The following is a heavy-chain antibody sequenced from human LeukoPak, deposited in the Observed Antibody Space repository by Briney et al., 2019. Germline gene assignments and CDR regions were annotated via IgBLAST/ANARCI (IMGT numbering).Heavy chain of an antibody. V-gene: IGHV4-59*08. CDR2: IYYSGST. J-gene: IGHJ4*02. D-gene: IGHD3-22*01. Sequence: SETLSLTCTVSGGSLSRYYWSWIRQPPGKGLEWIGYIYYSGSTNYNPSLTSRVTISVDTSKNQFSLKLSSVTAADTAVYYCARHLPYYYDSSGYCFDYWGQGTLVTVSS. CDR3: ARHLPYYYDSSGYCFDY. CDR1: GGSLSRYY.